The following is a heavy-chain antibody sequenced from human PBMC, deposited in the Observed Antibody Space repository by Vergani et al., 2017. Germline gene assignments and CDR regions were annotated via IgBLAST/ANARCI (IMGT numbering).Heavy chain of an antibody. Sequence: QVQLVQSGAEVKKPGSSVKVSCKASGGTFSSYAISWVRQAPGQGLEWMGGIIPIFGTANYAQKFQGRVTITADESTSTAYMELSSLRSEDTAVYYCARAAQYSSSWYVNDYYYMDVWGKGTTVTVSS. CDR1: GGTFSSYA. CDR2: IIPIFGTA. V-gene: IGHV1-69*01. CDR3: ARAAQYSSSWYVNDYYYMDV. J-gene: IGHJ6*03. D-gene: IGHD6-13*01.